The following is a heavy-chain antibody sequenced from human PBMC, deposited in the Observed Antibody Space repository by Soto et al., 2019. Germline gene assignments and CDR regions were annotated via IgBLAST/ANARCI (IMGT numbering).Heavy chain of an antibody. CDR2: ISYDGSNK. V-gene: IGHV3-30-3*01. CDR3: ARDLVMGSSSWLYCYYYGMDV. J-gene: IGHJ6*02. Sequence: QVQLVESGGGVVQPGRSLRLSCAASGFTFSSYAMHWVRQAPGKGLEWVAVISYDGSNKYYADSVKGRFTISRDNSNNTLYLQMNSLRAEDTAVYYCARDLVMGSSSWLYCYYYGMDVWGQGTTVTVSS. D-gene: IGHD6-13*01. CDR1: GFTFSSYA.